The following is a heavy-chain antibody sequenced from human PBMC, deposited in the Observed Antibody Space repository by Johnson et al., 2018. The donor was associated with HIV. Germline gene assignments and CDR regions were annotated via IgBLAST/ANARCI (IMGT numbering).Heavy chain of an antibody. CDR2: ISYDGSKK. D-gene: IGHD3-22*01. CDR1: GFIFSNFA. V-gene: IGHV3-30-3*01. Sequence: QMLLVESGGGVVQPGRSLRLSCVASGFIFSNFAMHWVRQAPGKGLEWMAIISYDGSKKYYADSVKGRFTISRDNSKNTVFLEMNSLRAEDTAVFYCARVSGSGADYYDIMNDAFDIWGQGTMVTVSS. J-gene: IGHJ3*02. CDR3: ARVSGSGADYYDIMNDAFDI.